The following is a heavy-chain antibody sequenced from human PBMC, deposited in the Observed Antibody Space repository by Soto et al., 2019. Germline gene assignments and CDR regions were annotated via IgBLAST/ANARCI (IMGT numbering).Heavy chain of an antibody. CDR1: GGTFSSYA. CDR3: ARDRGPSSGYYPYWFDP. J-gene: IGHJ5*02. D-gene: IGHD3-22*01. CDR2: IIHIFGTA. V-gene: IGHV1-69*13. Sequence: ASVKVSCKASGGTFSSYAISWVRQAPGQMLEWMGEIIHIFGTANYAQKFQGRVTITADESTSTAYMELSSLRSEDTAVYYCARDRGPSSGYYPYWFDPWGQGTLVTVSS.